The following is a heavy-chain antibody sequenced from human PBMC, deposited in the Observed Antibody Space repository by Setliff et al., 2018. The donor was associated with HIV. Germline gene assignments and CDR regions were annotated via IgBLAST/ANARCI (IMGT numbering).Heavy chain of an antibody. CDR2: IYYSGST. V-gene: IGHV4-39*01. CDR3: ASRVYYYDSSGYLREEGFDP. D-gene: IGHD3-22*01. CDR1: GGSISSSSYY. Sequence: SETLSLTCTVSGGSISSSSYYWSWIRQPPGKGLEWIGSIYYSGSTYYNPSLKSRVTISVDTSKNQFSLKLSSVTAADAAVYYCASRVYYYDSSGYLREEGFDPWGQGTLVTVS. J-gene: IGHJ5*02.